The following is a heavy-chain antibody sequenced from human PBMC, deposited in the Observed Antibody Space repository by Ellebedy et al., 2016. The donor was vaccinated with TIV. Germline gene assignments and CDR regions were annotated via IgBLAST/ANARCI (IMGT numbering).Heavy chain of an antibody. J-gene: IGHJ1*01. CDR2: ISYDGSNK. CDR3: ATPNSSGYYYAEYFQH. CDR1: GFTFSSYA. Sequence: GESLKISCAASGFTFSSYAMHWVRQAPGKGLEWVAVISYDGSNKYYADSVKGRFTISRDNSKNTLYLRMNSLRAEDTAVYYCATPNSSGYYYAEYFQHWGQGTLVTVSS. D-gene: IGHD3-22*01. V-gene: IGHV3-30*04.